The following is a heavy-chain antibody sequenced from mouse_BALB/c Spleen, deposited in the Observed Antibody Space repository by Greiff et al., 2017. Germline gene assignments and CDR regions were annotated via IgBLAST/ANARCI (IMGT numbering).Heavy chain of an antibody. CDR2: IWGDGST. CDR3: ARSLYDYDGAWFAY. J-gene: IGHJ3*01. V-gene: IGHV2-6-7*01. D-gene: IGHD2-4*01. Sequence: QVQLKESGPGLVAPSQSLSITCTVSGFSLTGYGVNWVRQPPGKGLEWLGMIWGDGSTDYNSALKSRLSISKDNSKSQVFLKMNSLQTDDTARYYCARSLYDYDGAWFAYWGQGTLVTVS. CDR1: GFSLTGYG.